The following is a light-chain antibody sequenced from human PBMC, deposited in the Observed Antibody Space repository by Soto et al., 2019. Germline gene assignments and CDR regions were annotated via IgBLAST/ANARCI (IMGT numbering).Light chain of an antibody. J-gene: IGKJ4*01. V-gene: IGKV4-1*01. CDR2: WAS. Sequence: DIVMTQSPDSLAVSLGERATINCKSSQSVLYNSNNKNYLAWYQQKPGQPPKLLIYWASTRESGVPDRFSGSGSGTDFTITISSLQAEDVAVYYCQQYYTTPLTCGGGTKVEIK. CDR3: QQYYTTPLT. CDR1: QSVLYNSNNKNY.